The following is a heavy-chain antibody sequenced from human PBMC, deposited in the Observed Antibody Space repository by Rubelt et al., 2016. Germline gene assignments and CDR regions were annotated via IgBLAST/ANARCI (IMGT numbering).Heavy chain of an antibody. CDR2: IYHSGST. CDR3: ARGSTSSGIDY. CDR1: GYSIRSGYY. D-gene: IGHD6-6*01. J-gene: IGHJ4*02. Sequence: QVQLQESGPGLVKPSETLSLTCSVSGYSIRSGYYWGWIRQPPGKGLAWIGNIYHSGSTYYNPSLKSRVAISVETSKNQFSRKLRSGTAADTAVYYCARGSTSSGIDYWGQGTLVTVSS. V-gene: IGHV4-38-2*02.